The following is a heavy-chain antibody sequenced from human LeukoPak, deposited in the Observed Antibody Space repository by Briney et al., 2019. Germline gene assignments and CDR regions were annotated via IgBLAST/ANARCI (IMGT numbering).Heavy chain of an antibody. CDR1: GFTFSSYA. D-gene: IGHD2-2*01. Sequence: PGGSLRLSWSASGFTFSSYAMHWVRQAPGKGLEYVSAISSNGGSTYYADSVKGRFTISRDNSKNTLYLQMSSLRAEDTAVYYCVKGGIYCSSTSCYAGTAEYFQHWGQGTLVTVSS. CDR2: ISSNGGST. V-gene: IGHV3-64D*06. CDR3: VKGGIYCSSTSCYAGTAEYFQH. J-gene: IGHJ1*01.